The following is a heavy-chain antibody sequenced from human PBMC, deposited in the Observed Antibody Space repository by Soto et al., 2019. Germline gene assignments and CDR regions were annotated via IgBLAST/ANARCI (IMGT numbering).Heavy chain of an antibody. V-gene: IGHV3-64*02. Sequence: EVQLVEYGEGLVQPGGSLRLSCAASGFTFSSYNIHWIRQAPGKGLEFVSAISRSGDRTYYADSVKGRFTITRDNSKNTVWLQMGSLRAEDMVVYYCARARCSSGQCYDLDYWGRGALVSVSS. CDR2: ISRSGDRT. CDR1: GFTFSSYN. D-gene: IGHD2-15*01. CDR3: ARARCSSGQCYDLDY. J-gene: IGHJ4*02.